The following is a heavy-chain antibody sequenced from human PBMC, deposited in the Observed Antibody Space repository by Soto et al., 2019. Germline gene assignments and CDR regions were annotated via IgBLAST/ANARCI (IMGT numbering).Heavy chain of an antibody. CDR3: AREDSIIIPAVSDF. CDR1: GFTFSSYS. CDR2: ISSSSSYI. Sequence: PGGSLRLSCAASGFTFSSYSMNWVRQAPGKGLEWVSSISSSSSYIYYADSVKGRFTISRDNAKNSVSLQMNTLRVEDTAVYYCAREDSIIIPAVSDFWGQGTLVTVSS. D-gene: IGHD2-2*01. J-gene: IGHJ4*02. V-gene: IGHV3-21*06.